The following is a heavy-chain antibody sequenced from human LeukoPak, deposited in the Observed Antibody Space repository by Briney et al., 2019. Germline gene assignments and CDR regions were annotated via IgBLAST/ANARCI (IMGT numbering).Heavy chain of an antibody. CDR3: AKEGAVAGSMWFDL. J-gene: IGHJ5*02. D-gene: IGHD6-19*01. CDR1: GFTFSSYG. CDR2: VSSDGGTT. V-gene: IGHV3-30*18. Sequence: GRSLRLSCAASGFTFSSYGIHWVRQAPDKGLEWVTVVSSDGGTTYYTDSVKGRFTISRDNSKNTVYMQMNSLRAEDTAVYYCAKEGAVAGSMWFDLWGQGALVTVSS.